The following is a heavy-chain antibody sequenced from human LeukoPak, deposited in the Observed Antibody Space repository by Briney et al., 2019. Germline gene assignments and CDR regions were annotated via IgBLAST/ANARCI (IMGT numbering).Heavy chain of an antibody. V-gene: IGHV3-20*04. J-gene: IGHJ6*03. CDR1: GFTFDDYG. Sequence: GGSLRLSCAASGFTFDDYGMSWVRQAPGKGLEWVSGINWNGGSTGYADSVKGRFTISRDNAKNSLYLQMNSLRAEDTALYYCARGGPSSVYYYYMDVWGKGTTVTVSS. CDR2: INWNGGST. CDR3: ARGGPSSVYYYYMDV. D-gene: IGHD6-19*01.